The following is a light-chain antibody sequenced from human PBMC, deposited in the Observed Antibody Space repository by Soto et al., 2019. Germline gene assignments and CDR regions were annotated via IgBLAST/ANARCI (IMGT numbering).Light chain of an antibody. Sequence: EIVLTQSPATLSLSPGSRASLSCRASQSVSSYLAWYQQKPGQAPRLLIYDASTRATGIPARFSGSGSGTEFTLTITGLEPEDFAVYYCQQRSDWPSTFGGGTKVEIK. CDR3: QQRSDWPST. CDR2: DAS. J-gene: IGKJ4*01. CDR1: QSVSSY. V-gene: IGKV3-11*01.